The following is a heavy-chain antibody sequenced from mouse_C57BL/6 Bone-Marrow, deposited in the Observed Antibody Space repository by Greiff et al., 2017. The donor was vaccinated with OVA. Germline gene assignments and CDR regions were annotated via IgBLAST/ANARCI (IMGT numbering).Heavy chain of an antibody. V-gene: IGHV5-6*02. CDR3: ARASDY. J-gene: IGHJ4*01. CDR1: GFTFSSYG. Sequence: EVKLVESGGDLVKPGGSLKLSCAASGFTFSSYGMSWVRQTPDKRLEWVATISSGGSYTYYPDSVKGRFTISRDNAKNTLYLQMSSLKSEDTAMYYCARASDYWGQGTSVTVSS. D-gene: IGHD6-1*01. CDR2: ISSGGSYT.